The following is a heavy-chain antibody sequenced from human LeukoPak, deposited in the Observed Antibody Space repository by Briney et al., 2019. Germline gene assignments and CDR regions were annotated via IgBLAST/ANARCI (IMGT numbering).Heavy chain of an antibody. V-gene: IGHV3-9*01. J-gene: IGHJ6*03. CDR2: ISWNSGSI. CDR1: GFTFSRYW. CDR3: AKSVVHYYYYYYMDV. D-gene: IGHD2-15*01. Sequence: QTGGSLRLSCAASGFTFSRYWMHWVRQAPGKGLEWVSGISWNSGSIGYADSVKGRFTISRDNAKNSLYLQMNSLRAEDTALYYCAKSVVHYYYYYYMDVWGKGTTVTISS.